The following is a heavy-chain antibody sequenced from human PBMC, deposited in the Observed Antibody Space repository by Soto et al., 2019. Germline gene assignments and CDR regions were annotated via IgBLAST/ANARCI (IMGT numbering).Heavy chain of an antibody. D-gene: IGHD3-22*01. Sequence: QAQLVQSGPEVKKPGASVKVSCKASGYRFTSYGISWVRQAPGQGLEWLGWISAYDDNTKYAQTLQGRVSMSTDTSTNTAYMELRSLRSDDTAKYYCERGGYYDSSGSRNYHYYGMNVWGQGTTVTVSS. CDR3: ERGGYYDSSGSRNYHYYGMNV. CDR2: ISAYDDNT. V-gene: IGHV1-18*01. CDR1: GYRFTSYG. J-gene: IGHJ6*02.